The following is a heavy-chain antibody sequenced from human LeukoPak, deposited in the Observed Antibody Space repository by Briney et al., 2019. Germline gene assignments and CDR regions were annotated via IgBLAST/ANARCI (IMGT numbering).Heavy chain of an antibody. V-gene: IGHV4-59*01. J-gene: IGHJ4*02. D-gene: IGHD6-13*01. CDR1: GGSISSYY. CDR2: IYYSGST. CDR3: ARSSDSSWYEEY. Sequence: SETLSLTCTVSGGSISSYYWSWIRQPPGKGLEWIGYIYYSGSTNYNPSLKSRVTISVDTSKNQFSLKLSSVTAADTALYYCARSSDSSWYEEYWGQGTLVTVSS.